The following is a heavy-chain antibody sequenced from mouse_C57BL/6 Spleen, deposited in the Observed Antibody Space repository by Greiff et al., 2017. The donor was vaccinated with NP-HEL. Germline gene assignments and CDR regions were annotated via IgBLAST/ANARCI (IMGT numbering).Heavy chain of an antibody. CDR1: GYAFSSYW. V-gene: IGHV1-80*01. D-gene: IGHD4-1*01. CDR2: IYPGDGDT. Sequence: VQLQESGAELVKPGASVKISCKASGYAFSSYWMNWVKQRPGKGLEWIGQIYPGDGDTNYNGKFKGKATLTADKSSSTAYMQLSSLTSEDSAVYFCARRGTGTCFDYWGQGTTLTVSS. CDR3: ARRGTGTCFDY. J-gene: IGHJ2*01.